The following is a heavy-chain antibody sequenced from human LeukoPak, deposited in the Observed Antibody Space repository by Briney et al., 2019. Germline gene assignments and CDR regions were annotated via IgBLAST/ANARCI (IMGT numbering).Heavy chain of an antibody. CDR1: GDSVSRNA. CDR3: ARITSSGSHDY. V-gene: IGHV6-1*01. D-gene: IGHD3-10*01. J-gene: IGHJ4*02. CDR2: ASYRSRWFY. Sequence: SQTRSLTCGISGDSVSRNAWNWIRQSPSRGLEWLGRASYRSRWFYDYAASVASRIIINTDTSKNQVSLQLKSVTPEDTAIYYCARITSSGSHDYWGQGTLITVSS.